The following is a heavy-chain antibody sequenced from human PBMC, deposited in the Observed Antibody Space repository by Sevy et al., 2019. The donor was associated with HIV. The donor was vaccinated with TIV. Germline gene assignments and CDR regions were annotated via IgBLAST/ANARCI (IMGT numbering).Heavy chain of an antibody. CDR3: ARGWCRSASCYYDY. D-gene: IGHD2-2*01. J-gene: IGHJ4*02. CDR1: GGSISSYY. CDR2: IYPSGIT. Sequence: ETLSLTCTVSGGSISSYYWSWIRQPAGKGLEWIGRIYPSGITNYNPSLKSRVTMSVDTSKNQFSLNLGSVTAADTAVYYCARGWCRSASCYYDYWGQGTLVTVSS. V-gene: IGHV4-4*07.